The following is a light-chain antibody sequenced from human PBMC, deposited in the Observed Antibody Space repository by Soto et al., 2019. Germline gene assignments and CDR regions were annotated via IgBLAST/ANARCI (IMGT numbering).Light chain of an antibody. CDR3: QQYGSAPWT. CDR2: AAS. V-gene: IGKV3-20*01. J-gene: IGKJ1*01. Sequence: EIVLTQSPGTLPLSPGERATLSCRASLSVATNYLAWYQQKPGQAPRLLIYAASCRATGIPDRFSGSGSGTDFTLTISRLEPEDVAVYYCQQYGSAPWTFGQGTKVEIK. CDR1: LSVATNY.